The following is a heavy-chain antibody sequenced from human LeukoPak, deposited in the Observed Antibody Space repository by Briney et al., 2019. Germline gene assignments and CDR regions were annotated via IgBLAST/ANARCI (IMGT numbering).Heavy chain of an antibody. J-gene: IGHJ6*02. Sequence: PGGSLRLSCAASGFRFSSYWMSWVRQAPGKGLEWVANIKQDGSEKYYVDSVKGRFTISRDNAKNSLYLQMNSLRAEDTAVYYCARDYPATFYYGMDVWGQGTTVTVSS. D-gene: IGHD2-15*01. CDR3: ARDYPATFYYGMDV. CDR1: GFRFSSYW. V-gene: IGHV3-7*01. CDR2: IKQDGSEK.